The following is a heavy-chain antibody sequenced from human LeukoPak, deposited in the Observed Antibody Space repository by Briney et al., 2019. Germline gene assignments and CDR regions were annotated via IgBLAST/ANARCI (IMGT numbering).Heavy chain of an antibody. CDR3: ARVQVAGIRAFDI. Sequence: ASVKVSCKASGYTFTGYYMHWVRQAPGQGLEWMGWVNPNSGGTNYAQKFQGRVTMTRDTSISTAYMELSRLRSDDTAVYYCARVQVAGIRAFDIWGQGTMVTVSS. V-gene: IGHV1-2*02. D-gene: IGHD1-1*01. CDR2: VNPNSGGT. J-gene: IGHJ3*02. CDR1: GYTFTGYY.